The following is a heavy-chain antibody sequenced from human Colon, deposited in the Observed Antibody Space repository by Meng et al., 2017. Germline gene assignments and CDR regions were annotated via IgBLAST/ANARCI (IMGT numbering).Heavy chain of an antibody. D-gene: IGHD6-19*01. CDR3: ASSSGWWRLDS. CDR1: GASISSATW. V-gene: IGHV4-4*02. J-gene: IGHJ4*02. CDR2: SYHSGST. Sequence: QVQLQESGPGLVKPSGTLSLPCAVSGASISSATWWTWGRQPPGKGLEWIGESYHSGSTNYNPSLSSRATISVDKSKNQFSLQLTSVTAADTAIYYCASSSGWWRLDSWGQGTLVTVSS.